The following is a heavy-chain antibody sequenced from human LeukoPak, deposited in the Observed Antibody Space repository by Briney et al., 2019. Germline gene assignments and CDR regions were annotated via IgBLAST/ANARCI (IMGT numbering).Heavy chain of an antibody. D-gene: IGHD3-22*01. CDR3: AKRGVVIRVILVGFHKEAYYFDS. V-gene: IGHV3-23*01. Sequence: GGSLGLSCAASGFTFSSYAMSWVRQAPGKGLEWVAGISGSGGGTNYADSVKGRFTISRDNYKNTLYLQMNSLGAEDTAVYFCAKRGVVIRVILVGFHKEAYYFDSWGQGALVTVSS. CDR2: ISGSGGGT. J-gene: IGHJ4*02. CDR1: GFTFSSYA.